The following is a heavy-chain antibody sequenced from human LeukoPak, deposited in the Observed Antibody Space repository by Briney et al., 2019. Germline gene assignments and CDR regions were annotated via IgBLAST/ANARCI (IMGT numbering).Heavy chain of an antibody. V-gene: IGHV4-59*01. J-gene: IGHJ4*02. Sequence: NPSETLSLTCTVSGGSISTYYWSWIRQPPGKGLEWIGYIYYSGTTNYNPSLKSRVTISVDTSKNQFSLKLSSVTAADTAVYYCARGLVALYSFDYWGQGTLVTVSS. CDR3: ARGLVALYSFDY. CDR2: IYYSGTT. CDR1: GGSISTYY. D-gene: IGHD5-12*01.